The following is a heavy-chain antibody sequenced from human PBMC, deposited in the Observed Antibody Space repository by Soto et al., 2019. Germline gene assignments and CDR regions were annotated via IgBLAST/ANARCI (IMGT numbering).Heavy chain of an antibody. V-gene: IGHV4-59*08. CDR1: GGSISSYD. D-gene: IGHD3-10*01. Sequence: SETLSLTCTVSGGSISSYDCSWIRQPPGKGLEWIGYIYYSGSTNYNPSLKSRVTISVDTSKNQFSLKLSSVTAADTAVYYCARRYGSSFDYWGQGTLVTVSS. J-gene: IGHJ4*02. CDR3: ARRYGSSFDY. CDR2: IYYSGST.